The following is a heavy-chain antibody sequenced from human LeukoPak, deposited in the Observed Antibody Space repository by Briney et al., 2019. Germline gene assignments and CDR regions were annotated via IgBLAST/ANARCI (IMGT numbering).Heavy chain of an antibody. D-gene: IGHD6-6*01. CDR2: IYTSGST. Sequence: SETLSLTCTVSGGSISSGSYYWSWIRQPAGKGLEWIGRIYTSGSTYYNPSLRSRVTISVDTSKSQFSLNLKSVTAADTAVYYCARGSWASVDYWGQGILVTVSS. V-gene: IGHV4-61*02. CDR1: GGSISSGSYY. J-gene: IGHJ4*02. CDR3: ARGSWASVDY.